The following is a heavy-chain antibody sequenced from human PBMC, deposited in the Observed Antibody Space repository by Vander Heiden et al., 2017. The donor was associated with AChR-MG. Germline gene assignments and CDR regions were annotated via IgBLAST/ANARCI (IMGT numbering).Heavy chain of an antibody. Sequence: QVQLQESGPGLVKPSETLSLTCTVSGGSVSSGSYYWSWIRQPPGKGLEWIGYIYYSGSTNYNPSLKSRVTISVDTSKNQFSLKLSSVTAADTAVYYCARDSEYQLLYPGAAAVPGMDVWGQGTTVTVSS. CDR1: GGSVSSGSYY. D-gene: IGHD2-2*02. V-gene: IGHV4-61*01. J-gene: IGHJ6*02. CDR2: IYYSGST. CDR3: ARDSEYQLLYPGAAAVPGMDV.